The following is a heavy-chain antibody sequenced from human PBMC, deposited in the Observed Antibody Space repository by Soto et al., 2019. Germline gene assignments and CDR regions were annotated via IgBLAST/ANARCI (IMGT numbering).Heavy chain of an antibody. CDR3: ARHNRYSSSPDAFDI. D-gene: IGHD6-13*01. Sequence: RGESLKISCKGSGYSFTSYWISWVRQMPGKGLEWMGRIDPSDSYTNYSPSFQGHVTISADKSISTAYLQWSSLKASDTAMYYCARHNRYSSSPDAFDIWGQGTMVTVSS. CDR2: IDPSDSYT. V-gene: IGHV5-10-1*01. J-gene: IGHJ3*02. CDR1: GYSFTSYW.